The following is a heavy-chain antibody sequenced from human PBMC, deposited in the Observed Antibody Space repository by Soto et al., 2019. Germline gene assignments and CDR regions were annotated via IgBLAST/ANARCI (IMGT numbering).Heavy chain of an antibody. CDR1: GYTFTSYA. Sequence: ASVKVSCKASGYTFTSYAMHWVRQAPGQRLEWMGWINAGNGNTKYSQKFQGRVTITRDTSASTAYMELSSLSSVTAADTAVYYCARQRRDFDYWGQGSLVTVSS. D-gene: IGHD6-25*01. J-gene: IGHJ4*02. CDR3: ARQRRDFDY. V-gene: IGHV1-3*01. CDR2: INAGNGNT.